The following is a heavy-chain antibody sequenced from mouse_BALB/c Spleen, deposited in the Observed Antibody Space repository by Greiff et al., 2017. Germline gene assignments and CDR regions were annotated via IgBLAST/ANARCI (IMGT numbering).Heavy chain of an antibody. CDR1: GFSLTSYG. CDR3: ARGGYDEVYAMDY. Sequence: VKLVESGPDLVAPSQSLSITCTVSGFSLTSYGVHWVRQPPGKGLEWLVVIWSDGSTTYNSALKSRLSISKDNSKSQVFLKMNSLQTDDTAMYYCARGGYDEVYAMDYWGQGTSVTVSS. J-gene: IGHJ4*01. D-gene: IGHD2-2*01. V-gene: IGHV2-6-2*01. CDR2: IWSDGST.